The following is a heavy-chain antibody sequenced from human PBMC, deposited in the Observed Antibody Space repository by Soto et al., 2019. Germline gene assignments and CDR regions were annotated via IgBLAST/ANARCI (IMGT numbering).Heavy chain of an antibody. J-gene: IGHJ1*01. CDR3: ASAYGCTGGSSYPPYLQH. D-gene: IGHD2-15*01. V-gene: IGHV3-74*01. Sequence: GGSLRLSCAASGFTFSSYWMHWVRQAPGKGLVWVSRINSDGSSTSYADSVKGRFTISRDNAKNTLYLQMNRLRAEDTAVSYCASAYGCTGGSSYPPYLQHWRQGTLVTVSS. CDR2: INSDGSST. CDR1: GFTFSSYW.